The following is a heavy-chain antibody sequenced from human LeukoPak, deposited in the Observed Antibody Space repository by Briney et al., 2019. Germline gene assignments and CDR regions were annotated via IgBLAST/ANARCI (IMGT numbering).Heavy chain of an antibody. CDR1: GFTVSSNY. CDR3: TKLKGWYGEGFFDY. V-gene: IGHV3-53*01. D-gene: IGHD6-19*01. CDR2: LYSGGAT. J-gene: IGHJ4*02. Sequence: AGSLRLSCAASGFTVSSNYMSWVRQPAGKGLEWVSVLYSGGATFYADSVKARFTISRDTSKNTLYLQMNDLRADDTAVYYCTKLKGWYGEGFFDYWGQGTLVTVSS.